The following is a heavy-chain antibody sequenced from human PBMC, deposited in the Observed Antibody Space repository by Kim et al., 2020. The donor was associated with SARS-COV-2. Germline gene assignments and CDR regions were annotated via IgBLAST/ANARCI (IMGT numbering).Heavy chain of an antibody. J-gene: IGHJ5*02. CDR2: IWYDGSNK. V-gene: IGHV3-33*08. CDR1: GFTFSSYG. CDR3: ARAVGLGNYYDSSGYWFDP. D-gene: IGHD3-22*01. Sequence: GGSLRLSCAASGFTFSSYGMHWVRQAPGKGLEWVAVIWYDGSNKYYADSVKGRFTISRDNSKNTLYLQMNSLRAEDTAVYYCARAVGLGNYYDSSGYWFDPWGQGTLVTVSS.